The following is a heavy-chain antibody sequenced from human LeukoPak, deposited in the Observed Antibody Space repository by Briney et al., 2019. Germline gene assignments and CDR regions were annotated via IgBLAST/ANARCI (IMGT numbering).Heavy chain of an antibody. CDR1: GGSISSSNW. J-gene: IGHJ4*02. D-gene: IGHD6-19*01. CDR3: ARGGRLGFDY. Sequence: PSETLSLTCAVSGGSISSSNWGSGVRQPPGEGLEWIGEIYHSGGTNYNPSLKSRVTISVDKSKNQFSLRLSSVTAADTAVYYCARGGRLGFDYWGQGTLVTVSS. V-gene: IGHV4-4*02. CDR2: IYHSGGT.